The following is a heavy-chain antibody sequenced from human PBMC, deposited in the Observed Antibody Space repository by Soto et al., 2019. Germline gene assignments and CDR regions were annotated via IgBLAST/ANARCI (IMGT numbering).Heavy chain of an antibody. D-gene: IGHD2-2*01. Sequence: SETLSLTCTVSGGSISSSSYYWGWIRQPPGKGLEWIGSIYYSGSTYYNPSLKSRVTISVDTSKNQFSLKLSSVTAADTAVYYCARRTSQEDSVVVPAAMGVNWCDPWGQGTRSTV. CDR3: ARRTSQEDSVVVPAAMGVNWCDP. J-gene: IGHJ5*02. CDR2: IYYSGST. CDR1: GGSISSSSYY. V-gene: IGHV4-39*01.